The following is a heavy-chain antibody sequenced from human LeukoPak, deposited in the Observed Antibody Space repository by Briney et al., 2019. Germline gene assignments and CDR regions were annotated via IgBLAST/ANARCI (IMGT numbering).Heavy chain of an antibody. CDR1: GFTFRFYS. CDR2: ISSSSSYI. CDR3: ARAMEESYYFDY. D-gene: IGHD3-16*01. Sequence: GGCLRPSRAAPGFTFRFYSLKWVRPAPGEGMGWVLSISSSSSYIYYADSVKGRFTISRDNAKNSLYLQMNSLRAEDTAVYYCARAMEESYYFDYWGQGTLVTVSS. J-gene: IGHJ4*02. V-gene: IGHV3-21*01.